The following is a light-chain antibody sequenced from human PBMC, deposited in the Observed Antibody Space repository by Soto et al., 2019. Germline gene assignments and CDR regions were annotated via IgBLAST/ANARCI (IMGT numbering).Light chain of an antibody. Sequence: EIVLTNSPGTLSLSRGEIATLSCRASQSITNNYLAWYQQKPGRAHRLLIYGASSRATGIPDRFSGSGSGTDFTLTISRLEPEDFAMYYCQQYGYLVTLGGGTKVDIK. CDR3: QQYGYLVT. CDR2: GAS. CDR1: QSITNNY. J-gene: IGKJ4*01. V-gene: IGKV3-20*01.